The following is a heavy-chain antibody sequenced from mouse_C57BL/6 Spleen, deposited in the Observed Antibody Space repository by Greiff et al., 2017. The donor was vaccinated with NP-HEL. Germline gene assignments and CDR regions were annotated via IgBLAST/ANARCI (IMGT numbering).Heavy chain of an antibody. Sequence: EVQLQQSGAELVRPGASVKLSCTASGFNIKDYYMHWVKQRPEQGLEWIGRIDPEDGDTEYAPKFQGKATMTADTSSNTAYLQLSSLTSEDTAVYYCTGYYGNFYYYAMDYWGQGTSVTVPS. CDR2: IDPEDGDT. J-gene: IGHJ4*01. D-gene: IGHD2-1*01. CDR3: TGYYGNFYYYAMDY. V-gene: IGHV14-1*01. CDR1: GFNIKDYY.